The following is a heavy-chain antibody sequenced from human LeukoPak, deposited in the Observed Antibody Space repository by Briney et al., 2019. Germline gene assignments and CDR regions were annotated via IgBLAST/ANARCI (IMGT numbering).Heavy chain of an antibody. CDR3: ARAYYYGSGSYYNRPHLGFDY. CDR1: GFTFSSYS. J-gene: IGHJ4*02. Sequence: GGSLRLSCAASGFTFSSYSMNWVRQAPGKGLEWVSSISSSSSYIYYAGSVKGRFTISRDNAKNSLYLQMNSLRAEDTAVYYCARAYYYGSGSYYNRPHLGFDYWGQGTLVTVSS. D-gene: IGHD3-10*01. CDR2: ISSSSSYI. V-gene: IGHV3-21*01.